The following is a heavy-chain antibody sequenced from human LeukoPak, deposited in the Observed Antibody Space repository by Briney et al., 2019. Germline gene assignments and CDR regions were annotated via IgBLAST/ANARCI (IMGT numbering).Heavy chain of an antibody. CDR2: LSDVGTN. Sequence: SETLALTCAVSGVSISSYYWSWIRQHPGKGLEWIGYLSDVGTNDYNPSLKGRVTISRDTSKNQFSLRLNSVTAADAAVYYCARGLEWLTRRHTWFDPWGQGTLVTVSS. J-gene: IGHJ5*02. CDR1: GVSISSYY. V-gene: IGHV4-59*01. CDR3: ARGLEWLTRRHTWFDP. D-gene: IGHD3-3*01.